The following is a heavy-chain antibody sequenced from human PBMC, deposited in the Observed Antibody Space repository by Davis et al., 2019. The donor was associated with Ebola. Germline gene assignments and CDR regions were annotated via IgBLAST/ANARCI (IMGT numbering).Heavy chain of an antibody. D-gene: IGHD6-13*01. CDR3: AREDISASVDV. Sequence: GESLKISCAASGFTVSSNYMSWVRQAPGKGLEWVSVIYSGGSTYYADSVKGRFTISRDNSKNTLYLQMNSLRAEDTAVYYCAREDISASVDVWGQGTTVTVSS. CDR1: GFTVSSNY. CDR2: IYSGGST. V-gene: IGHV3-66*01. J-gene: IGHJ6*02.